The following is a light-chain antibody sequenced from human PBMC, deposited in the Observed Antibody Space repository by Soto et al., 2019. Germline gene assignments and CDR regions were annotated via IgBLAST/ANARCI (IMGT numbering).Light chain of an antibody. Sequence: EIVLTQPPGTLSLSPGERATLSCRASQSVSSYLAWYQQKPGQAPRLLIYDAYNRATGIPPRFSGSGSGTDFTLTISSLEPEDSAVYYCQQRHMWPITFGQGTRLEIK. CDR1: QSVSSY. CDR2: DAY. J-gene: IGKJ5*01. CDR3: QQRHMWPIT. V-gene: IGKV3-11*01.